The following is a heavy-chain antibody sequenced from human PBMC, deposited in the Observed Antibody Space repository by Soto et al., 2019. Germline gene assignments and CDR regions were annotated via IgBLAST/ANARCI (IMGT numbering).Heavy chain of an antibody. J-gene: IGHJ4*02. D-gene: IGHD4-17*01. V-gene: IGHV1-18*01. CDR2: VSAYNGDT. Sequence: QVQMVQSANEVKEPGASVKVSCKTSGYSSTTHGISWVRQAPGQGLEWVGWVSAYNGDTNYAPRLHDRVTMTTDTSARTAYMELRSLTSDDTAVYYCARDLLTTVTHRDFDYWGQGTLVTVSS. CDR3: ARDLLTTVTHRDFDY. CDR1: GYSSTTHG.